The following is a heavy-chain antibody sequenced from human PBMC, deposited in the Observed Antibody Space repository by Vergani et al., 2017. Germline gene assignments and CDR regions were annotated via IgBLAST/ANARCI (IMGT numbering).Heavy chain of an antibody. D-gene: IGHD6-19*01. CDR1: GYTFTSYY. Sequence: QVQLVQSGAEVKKPGASVKVSCKASGYTFTSYYMHWVRQAPGQGLEWMGGIIPIFGTANYAQKFQGRVTLTTDTSTNTAYMDLRSLRSDDTAVYYCARGTSGWLSDYWGQGTLVSVSS. CDR3: ARGTSGWLSDY. V-gene: IGHV1-46*01. J-gene: IGHJ4*02. CDR2: IIPIFGTA.